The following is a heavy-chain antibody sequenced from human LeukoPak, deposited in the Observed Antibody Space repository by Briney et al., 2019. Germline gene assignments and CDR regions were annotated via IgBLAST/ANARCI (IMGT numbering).Heavy chain of an antibody. D-gene: IGHD3-22*01. Sequence: GGSLRLSCVASGFTISSYWMTWVRQAPGKGLEWVGNIKGDGSEKNYADSVNGRFTTSRDNAKNSLYLQMNSLRVEDTAVYYCARDPPGNYFDGTGYYSWGQGTLVTVSS. CDR3: ARDPPGNYFDGTGYYS. J-gene: IGHJ5*02. CDR2: IKGDGSEK. CDR1: GFTISSYW. V-gene: IGHV3-7*01.